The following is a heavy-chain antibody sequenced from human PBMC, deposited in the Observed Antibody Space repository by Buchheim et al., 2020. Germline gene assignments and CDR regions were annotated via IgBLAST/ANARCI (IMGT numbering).Heavy chain of an antibody. Sequence: EVQLVQSGAEVKKPGEPLKISCKGSGYSFTAYWIGWVRQTPEKGFEWMGIIYHGDSEIRYSASFQGQVIISADRSINTAYLQWSTLKASDTAMYYCARTPCFSHSFDVWGQGT. CDR3: ARTPCFSHSFDV. D-gene: IGHD3-3*01. V-gene: IGHV5-51*01. CDR1: GYSFTAYW. CDR2: IYHGDSEI. J-gene: IGHJ3*01.